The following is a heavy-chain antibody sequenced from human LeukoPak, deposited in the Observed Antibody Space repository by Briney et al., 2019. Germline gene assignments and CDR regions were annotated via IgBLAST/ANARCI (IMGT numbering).Heavy chain of an antibody. V-gene: IGHV4-61*02. J-gene: IGHJ3*02. CDR3: AREPHSSGSYSGDAFDI. Sequence: SETLSLTCIVSGCSISRGSYFWSWIRQPAGKGLEWIGRIYISGSTNYNATLKSRVTISIDTSKNQLSLKLSSVTAADTDVYYCAREPHSSGSYSGDAFDIWGQGTMVTVSS. CDR2: IYISGST. CDR1: GCSISRGSYF. D-gene: IGHD1-26*01.